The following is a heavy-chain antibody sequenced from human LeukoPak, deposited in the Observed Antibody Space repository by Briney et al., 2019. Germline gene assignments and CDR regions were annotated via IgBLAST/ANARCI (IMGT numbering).Heavy chain of an antibody. Sequence: PSETLSLTCTVSGGSISSCGYYWSWIRQHPGKGLEWIGYIYYSGSTYYNPSLKSRVTISVDTSKNQFSLKLSSVTAADTAVYYCARRTTVVTHYAFDIWGQGTMVTVSS. CDR2: IYYSGST. D-gene: IGHD4-23*01. V-gene: IGHV4-31*03. CDR3: ARRTTVVTHYAFDI. J-gene: IGHJ3*02. CDR1: GGSISSCGYY.